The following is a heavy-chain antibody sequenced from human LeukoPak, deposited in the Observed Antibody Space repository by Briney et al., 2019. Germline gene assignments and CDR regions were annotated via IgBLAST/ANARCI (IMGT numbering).Heavy chain of an antibody. J-gene: IGHJ4*02. CDR2: IIPIFGTA. CDR3: ARGELGYSYGYMAYY. D-gene: IGHD5-18*01. Sequence: SVKVSCEASGGTFSSYVISWVRQAPGQGLEWMGGIIPIFGTANYAQKFQGRVTITADESTRTAHMELSSLRSEDTAVYYCARGELGYSYGYMAYYWGQGTLVTVSS. V-gene: IGHV1-69*13. CDR1: GGTFSSYV.